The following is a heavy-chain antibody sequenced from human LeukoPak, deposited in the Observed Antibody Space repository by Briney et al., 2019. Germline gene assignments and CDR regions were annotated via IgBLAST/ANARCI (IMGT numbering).Heavy chain of an antibody. CDR3: AKDVGLTPDY. CDR2: IRGSGGST. CDR1: GFTFSSYA. D-gene: IGHD1-14*01. Sequence: PGGSLRLSCAASGFTFSSYAMTWVRQAPGKGLEWVSAIRGSGGSTYYADSVKGRFTISRDNSKNTLYLQMNSLRADDTAVYYCAKDVGLTPDYWGQGTLVTVSS. V-gene: IGHV3-23*01. J-gene: IGHJ4*02.